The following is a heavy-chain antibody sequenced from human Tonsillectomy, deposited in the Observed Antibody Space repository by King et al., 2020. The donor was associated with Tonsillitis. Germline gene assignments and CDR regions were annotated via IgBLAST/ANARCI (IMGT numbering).Heavy chain of an antibody. Sequence: VQLVESGGGVVQPGKSLRLSCAASGFTLSNYAMHWVRQAPGKGLQWVAXXSYDGXHEQYVDSVRGRFSISRDNSKNTVHLQMNSLRTEDTALYYCAKDLAGGYLSTNALDMWGQGTMVTVSS. V-gene: IGHV3-30*18. CDR3: AKDLAGGYLSTNALDM. J-gene: IGHJ3*02. D-gene: IGHD3-22*01. CDR2: XSYDGXHE. CDR1: GFTLSNYA.